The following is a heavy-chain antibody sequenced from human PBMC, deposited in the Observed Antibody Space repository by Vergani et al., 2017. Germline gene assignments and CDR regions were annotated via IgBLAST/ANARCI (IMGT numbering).Heavy chain of an antibody. CDR1: GGTFSSYA. V-gene: IGHV1-69*01. CDR3: ARSIDYDILTGYYNYYMDV. J-gene: IGHJ6*03. CDR2: IIPIFGTA. Sequence: QVQLVQSGAEVKKPGSSVKVSCKASGGTFSSYAISWVRQAPGQGLEWMGGIIPIFGTANYAQKFQGRVTITADESTSPAYMELSSLRSEDTAVYYCARSIDYDILTGYYNYYMDVWGKGTTVTVSS. D-gene: IGHD3-9*01.